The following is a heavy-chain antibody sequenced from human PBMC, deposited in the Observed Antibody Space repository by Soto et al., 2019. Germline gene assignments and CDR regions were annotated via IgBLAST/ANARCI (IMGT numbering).Heavy chain of an antibody. D-gene: IGHD3-3*01. CDR3: ARVEIRFLEWLSRFDP. CDR1: GGSISSGGYY. Sequence: QVQLQESGPGLVKPSQTLSLTCTVSGGSISSGGYYWSWIRQHPGKGLEWIGYIYYSGSTYYNPSLKSRVTISXXTXKXXFSLKLSSVTAADTAVYYCARVEIRFLEWLSRFDPWGQGTLVTVSS. CDR2: IYYSGST. V-gene: IGHV4-31*03. J-gene: IGHJ5*02.